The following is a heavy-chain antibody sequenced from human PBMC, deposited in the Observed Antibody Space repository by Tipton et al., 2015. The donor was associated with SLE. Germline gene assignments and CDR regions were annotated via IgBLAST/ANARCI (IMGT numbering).Heavy chain of an antibody. CDR1: GGTFSSYA. CDR2: IIPIFGTA. CDR3: ARGSPGPRPYFDY. D-gene: IGHD3-10*01. Sequence: SGAEVKVSCKASGGTFSSYAISWVRQAPGQGLEWMGGIIPIFGTANYAQKFQGRVTITTDESTSTAYMELSSLRSEDTAVYYCARGSPGPRPYFDYWGQGTLVTVSS. V-gene: IGHV1-69*05. J-gene: IGHJ4*02.